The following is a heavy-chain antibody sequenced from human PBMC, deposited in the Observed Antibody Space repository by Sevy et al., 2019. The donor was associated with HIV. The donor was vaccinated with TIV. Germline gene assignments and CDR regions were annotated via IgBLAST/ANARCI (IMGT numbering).Heavy chain of an antibody. J-gene: IGHJ4*02. CDR1: GFTFGSYW. V-gene: IGHV3-74*01. D-gene: IGHD3-22*01. CDR3: TRDGFYYDSSGYYNFDL. CDR2: INSDETST. Sequence: GGSLRLSCAASGFTFGSYWMHWVRQAPGKGLMWVSRINSDETSTRYADSVKGRFTVSRDNAKNALYLQMNSLRVEDTATYYCTRDGFYYDSSGYYNFDLWGQGSLVTVSS.